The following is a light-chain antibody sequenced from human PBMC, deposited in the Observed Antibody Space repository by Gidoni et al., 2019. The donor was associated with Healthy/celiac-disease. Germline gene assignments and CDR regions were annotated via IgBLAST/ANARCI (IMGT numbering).Light chain of an antibody. V-gene: IGKV1-9*01. Sequence: IQLTQSPSSLSASVGDSVTITCRASQGISSYLAWYQQKPGKAPKLLIYAASTLQSGVPSRFSGSVSGTDFTLTISILQPEDFATYYCQQLNSYPHTFGQGTKLEIK. J-gene: IGKJ2*01. CDR3: QQLNSYPHT. CDR1: QGISSY. CDR2: AAS.